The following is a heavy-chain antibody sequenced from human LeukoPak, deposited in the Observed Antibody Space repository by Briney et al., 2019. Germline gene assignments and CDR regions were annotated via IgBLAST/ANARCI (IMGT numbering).Heavy chain of an antibody. J-gene: IGHJ4*02. Sequence: SVKVSCKASGYTFTSYGISWVRQAPGQGLEWMGGIIPIFGTANYAQKFQGRVTITADESTSTAYMELSSLRSEDTAVYYCATLGEKMATYFDYWGQGTLVTVSS. CDR1: GYTFTSYG. CDR3: ATLGEKMATYFDY. CDR2: IIPIFGTA. V-gene: IGHV1-69*13. D-gene: IGHD5-24*01.